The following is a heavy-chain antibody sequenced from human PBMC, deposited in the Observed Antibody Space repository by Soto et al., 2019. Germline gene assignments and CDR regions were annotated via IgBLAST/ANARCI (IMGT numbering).Heavy chain of an antibody. Sequence: QVQLQQWGAGLLKPSETLSLTCAVYGGSFSGYYWSWIRQPPGKGLEWIGEINHSGSTNYNPSLKGRVTISVDTSKNQFSLKLSSVTAADTAVYYCASLYSSSWYGWGQGTLVTVSS. CDR3: ASLYSSSWYG. CDR1: GGSFSGYY. J-gene: IGHJ4*02. CDR2: INHSGST. V-gene: IGHV4-34*01. D-gene: IGHD6-13*01.